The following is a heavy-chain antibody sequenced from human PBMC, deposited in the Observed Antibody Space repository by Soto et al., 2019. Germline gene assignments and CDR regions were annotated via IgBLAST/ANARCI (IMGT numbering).Heavy chain of an antibody. CDR1: GGAISRYY. V-gene: IGHV4-59*01. Sequence: WENLSLTCTVSGGAISRYYWIWIRKSQWKGLEWIGRIYSRGSTNYNPSLKSRVTISVDTAKNRFSLKLSSVTAADTAVYYCAREISPHRRGSFDHSGQ. J-gene: IGHJ4*02. CDR2: IYSRGST. CDR3: AREISPHRRGSFDH. D-gene: IGHD3-10*01.